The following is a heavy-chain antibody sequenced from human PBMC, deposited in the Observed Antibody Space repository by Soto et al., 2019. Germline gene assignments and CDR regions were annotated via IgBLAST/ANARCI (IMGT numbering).Heavy chain of an antibody. CDR1: GFTFSSYA. J-gene: IGHJ3*02. D-gene: IGHD2-2*01. V-gene: IGHV3-23*01. CDR2: ITASGDTT. Sequence: GGSLRLSCAASGFTFSSYAMSWVRQAPGKGLEWDSAITASGDTTYYADSVKGRFTISRDNSKSTMYLQMNSLRAEDTAVYYCAKVSPLRDFTRTSCLGDFDIGGQGTMVTVSS. CDR3: AKVSPLRDFTRTSCLGDFDI.